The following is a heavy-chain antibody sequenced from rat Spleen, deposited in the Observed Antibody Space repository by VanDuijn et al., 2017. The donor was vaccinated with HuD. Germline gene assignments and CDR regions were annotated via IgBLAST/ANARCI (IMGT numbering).Heavy chain of an antibody. CDR3: ARRHYGYTDYFDY. Sequence: EVQLVESGGDLMQPGRSMNFSCAASGFTFSNYYMAWVRQAPTKGLEWVATISYDGSSTYYRDSVKGRFTISRDNAKSTLYLQMDSLGSEDTATYYCARRHYGYTDYFDYWGRGALVTVSS. CDR2: ISYDGSST. D-gene: IGHD1-6*01. J-gene: IGHJ3*01. V-gene: IGHV5-29*01. CDR1: GFTFSNYY.